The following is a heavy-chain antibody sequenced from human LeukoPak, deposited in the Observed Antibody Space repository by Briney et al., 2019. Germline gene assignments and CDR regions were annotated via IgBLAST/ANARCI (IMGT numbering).Heavy chain of an antibody. V-gene: IGHV4-59*08. CDR3: ASRSGSFSDALDI. CDR1: GGSIRSYY. Sequence: PSETLSLTCAVSGGSIRSYYWGWIRQPPGKGLEWIGYIHYSESTKYNPSLKSRVTMSVDTSKNQFSLKLSSVTAADTAVYYCASRSGSFSDALDIWGQGTLVTVSS. J-gene: IGHJ3*02. CDR2: IHYSEST. D-gene: IGHD3-10*01.